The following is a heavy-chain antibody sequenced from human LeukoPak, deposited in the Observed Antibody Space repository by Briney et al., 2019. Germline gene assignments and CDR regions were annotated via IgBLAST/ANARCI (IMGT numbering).Heavy chain of an antibody. J-gene: IGHJ4*02. CDR1: GGSISSSSYY. Sequence: PSETLSLTCTVSGGSISSSSYYWGWIRQPPGKGLEWIGSIYYSGSTYYNPSLKSRVTISVDTSKNQFSLKLSSVTAADTAAYYCARLQQLADYWGQGTLVTVSS. CDR3: ARLQQLADY. D-gene: IGHD6-13*01. CDR2: IYYSGST. V-gene: IGHV4-39*01.